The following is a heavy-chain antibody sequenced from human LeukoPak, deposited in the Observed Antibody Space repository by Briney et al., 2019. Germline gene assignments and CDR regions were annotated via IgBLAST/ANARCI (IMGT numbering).Heavy chain of an antibody. Sequence: SETLSLTCTVSGGSISSYYWSWIRQPAGKGLEWIGRIYTSGSTTYNPSLKSRVTMSVDTSKNQFSLKLSSVTAADTAVYYCARGWMGSYYRGGYYFDYWGQGTLVTVSS. CDR1: GGSISSYY. J-gene: IGHJ4*02. V-gene: IGHV4-4*07. D-gene: IGHD1-26*01. CDR3: ARGWMGSYYRGGYYFDY. CDR2: IYTSGST.